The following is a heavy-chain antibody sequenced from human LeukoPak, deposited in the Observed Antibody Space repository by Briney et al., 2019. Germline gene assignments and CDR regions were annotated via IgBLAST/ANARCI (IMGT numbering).Heavy chain of an antibody. CDR2: INPNSGGT. CDR3: ARDYDFWSGYLGY. D-gene: IGHD3-3*01. V-gene: IGHV1-2*02. Sequence: ASVKVSCKASGYTFTGYYMHWVRQAPGQGLEWMGWINPNSGGTNYAQKFQGRVTMTRDTSISTAYMELSRLRSDDTAVYYCARDYDFWSGYLGYWGQGTLVTVSS. CDR1: GYTFTGYY. J-gene: IGHJ4*02.